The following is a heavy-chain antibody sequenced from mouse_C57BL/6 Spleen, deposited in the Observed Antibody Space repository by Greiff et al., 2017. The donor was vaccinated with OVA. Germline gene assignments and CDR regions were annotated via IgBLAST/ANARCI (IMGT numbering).Heavy chain of an antibody. Sequence: VQLQQSVAELVRPGASVKLSCTASGFTIKNTYMHWVKQRPEQGLEWIGRIDPANGNTKYAPKFQGKATITADTSSNTAYLQLSSLTSEDTAIYYCAMMVTTTGYWYFDVWGTGTTVTVSS. J-gene: IGHJ1*03. CDR2: IDPANGNT. CDR1: GFTIKNTY. CDR3: AMMVTTTGYWYFDV. D-gene: IGHD2-2*01. V-gene: IGHV14-3*01.